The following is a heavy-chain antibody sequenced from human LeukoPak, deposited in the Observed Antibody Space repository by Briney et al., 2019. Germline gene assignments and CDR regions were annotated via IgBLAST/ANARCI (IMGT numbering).Heavy chain of an antibody. CDR2: IYHSGNT. Sequence: SETLSLTCTVSGYSISTSYYWGWIRQPPGKGLEWIGSIYHSGNTCYNPSLKSRVTISVDTSKNQLSLKLRSVTAADTAVYYCAKEVLGPWGQGTLVTVSS. CDR3: AKEVLGP. V-gene: IGHV4-38-2*02. D-gene: IGHD7-27*01. CDR1: GYSISTSYY. J-gene: IGHJ5*02.